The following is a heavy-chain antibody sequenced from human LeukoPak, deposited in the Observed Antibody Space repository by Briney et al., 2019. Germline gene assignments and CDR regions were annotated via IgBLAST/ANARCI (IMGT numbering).Heavy chain of an antibody. J-gene: IGHJ4*02. CDR2: ISGSGGST. CDR1: GFTFSSYG. Sequence: GRSLRLSCAASGFTFSSYGMSWVRQAPGKGLEWVSAISGSGGSTYYADSVKGRFTISRDNSKNTLYLQMNSLRAEDTAVYYCAKGDEVVAYDDYFDYWGQGTLVTVSS. D-gene: IGHD2-15*01. CDR3: AKGDEVVAYDDYFDY. V-gene: IGHV3-23*01.